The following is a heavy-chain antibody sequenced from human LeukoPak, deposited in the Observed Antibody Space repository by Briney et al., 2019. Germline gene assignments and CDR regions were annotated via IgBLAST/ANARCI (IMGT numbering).Heavy chain of an antibody. V-gene: IGHV3-48*01. Sequence: PGGSLRLSCAASGFTVSSSYMSWVRQAPGKGLEWVSYISSSSSTIYYADSVKGRFTISRDNAKNSLYLQMNSLRAEDTAVYYCAREGDGSRYYFDYWGQGILVTVSS. CDR1: GFTVSSSY. CDR2: ISSSSSTI. D-gene: IGHD2-21*01. J-gene: IGHJ4*02. CDR3: AREGDGSRYYFDY.